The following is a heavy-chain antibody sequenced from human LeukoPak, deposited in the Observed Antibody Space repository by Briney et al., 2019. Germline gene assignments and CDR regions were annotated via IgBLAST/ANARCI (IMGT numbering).Heavy chain of an antibody. CDR3: ARVGYYESSGYYEY. CDR2: INPNSRGT. D-gene: IGHD3-22*01. J-gene: IGHJ4*02. Sequence: ASVRVSCKASGYTLTDYYMHWVRQAPGQGLEWMGRINPNSRGTNYAQKFQGRVTMTRDTSISTVYMELSRLRSDDTAVYYCARVGYYESSGYYEYWGQGTLVTVSS. CDR1: GYTLTDYY. V-gene: IGHV1-2*06.